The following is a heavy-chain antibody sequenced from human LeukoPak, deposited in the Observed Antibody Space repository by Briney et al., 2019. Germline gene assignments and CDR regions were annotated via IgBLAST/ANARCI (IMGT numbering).Heavy chain of an antibody. V-gene: IGHV4-34*01. Sequence: SETLSLTCAVYGGTFSGYYWSWIRQPPGKRLEWVGESNDSGGTNYNPSLKSRVTISADKSKNQFSLKLSSVTAADTAVYYCARGEVEMATIGDYWGQGTLVTVSS. CDR1: GGTFSGYY. CDR3: ARGEVEMATIGDY. D-gene: IGHD5-24*01. J-gene: IGHJ4*02. CDR2: SNDSGGT.